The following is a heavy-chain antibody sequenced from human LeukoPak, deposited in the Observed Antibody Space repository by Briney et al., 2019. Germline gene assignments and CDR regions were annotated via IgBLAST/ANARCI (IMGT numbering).Heavy chain of an antibody. CDR3: TTSAIVGATIFDY. CDR2: IKSKTDGGTT. V-gene: IGHV3-15*01. J-gene: IGHJ4*02. Sequence: GGSLRLSCAASGFTFSNAWMSWVRQAPGKGLEWVGRIKSKTDGGTTDYAAPVKGRFTISRDDSKNTLYLQMNSLKTEDTAVYYCTTSAIVGATIFDYWGQGTLVTVSS. D-gene: IGHD1-26*01. CDR1: GFTFSNAW.